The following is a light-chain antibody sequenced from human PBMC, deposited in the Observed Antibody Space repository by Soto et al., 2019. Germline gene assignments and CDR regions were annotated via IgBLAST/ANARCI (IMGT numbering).Light chain of an antibody. V-gene: IGKV1-5*03. Sequence: DFQMTQSPSTLSASVGDRVTITCRASQSISSRLAWYQQKPGKAPKLLISKASTLESGVPSRFSGSGSGTEFTLTISTLQPDDFASYYCQQYNFYPLTFGGGTKVEIK. CDR1: QSISSR. J-gene: IGKJ4*01. CDR3: QQYNFYPLT. CDR2: KAS.